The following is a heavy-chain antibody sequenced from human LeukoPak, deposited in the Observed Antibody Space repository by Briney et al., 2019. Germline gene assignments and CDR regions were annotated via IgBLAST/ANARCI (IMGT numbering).Heavy chain of an antibody. Sequence: SETLSLTCTVSGGSISSGGYYWSWIRQPAGKGLEWIGRIYTSGSTNYNPSLKSRVTMSVDTSKNQFSLKLSSVTAADTAVYYCARTYGDYYYFDYWGQGTLVTVSS. D-gene: IGHD4-17*01. V-gene: IGHV4-61*02. CDR1: GGSISSGGYY. J-gene: IGHJ4*02. CDR2: IYTSGST. CDR3: ARTYGDYYYFDY.